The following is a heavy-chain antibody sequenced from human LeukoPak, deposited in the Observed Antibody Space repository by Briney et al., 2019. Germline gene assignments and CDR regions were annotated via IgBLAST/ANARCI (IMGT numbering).Heavy chain of an antibody. V-gene: IGHV3-9*03. D-gene: IGHD5-24*01. CDR1: EFTIDDYA. Sequence: GGSLRLSCAAYEFTIDDYAMHWVRQAPGRGLEWVSSISWNSGSIDYADSVKGRFTISRDNAKNSLYLQMNSLRTEDMALYYCAKGFSRDVYSYFDYWGQGTLVTVSS. CDR2: ISWNSGSI. CDR3: AKGFSRDVYSYFDY. J-gene: IGHJ4*02.